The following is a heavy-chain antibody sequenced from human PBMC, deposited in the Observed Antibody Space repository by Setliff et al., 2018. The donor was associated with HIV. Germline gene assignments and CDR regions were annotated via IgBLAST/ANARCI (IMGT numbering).Heavy chain of an antibody. Sequence: ASVKVSCKASGYTFSNYYMHWVRQAPGQGLEWMGWINPNSGGTNYAQKFQGRVTMTRDTSISTAYMELSRLRSDDTAVYYCARILSMTGTPYYYMDVWGKGTTVTVSS. V-gene: IGHV1-2*02. CDR3: ARILSMTGTPYYYMDV. CDR1: GYTFSNYY. CDR2: INPNSGGT. D-gene: IGHD1-20*01. J-gene: IGHJ6*03.